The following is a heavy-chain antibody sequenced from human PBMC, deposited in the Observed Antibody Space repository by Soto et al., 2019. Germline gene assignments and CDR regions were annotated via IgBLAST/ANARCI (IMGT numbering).Heavy chain of an antibody. Sequence: GGSLRLSCAASGFTFSSYGMHWVRQAPGKGLEWVAVIWYDGSNKYYADSVKGRFTISRDNSKNTLYLQMNSLRAEDTAVYYCAREYCSGGSCYSYYYYYMDVWGKGTTVTVSS. CDR3: AREYCSGGSCYSYYYYYMDV. V-gene: IGHV3-33*01. CDR1: GFTFSSYG. J-gene: IGHJ6*03. D-gene: IGHD2-15*01. CDR2: IWYDGSNK.